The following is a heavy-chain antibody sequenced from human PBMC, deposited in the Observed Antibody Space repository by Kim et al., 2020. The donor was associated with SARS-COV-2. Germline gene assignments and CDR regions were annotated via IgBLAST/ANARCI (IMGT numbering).Heavy chain of an antibody. D-gene: IGHD2-2*01. CDR3: ARGSNWALDY. CDR2: INQDGSEK. J-gene: IGHJ4*02. V-gene: IGHV3-7*01. Sequence: LSLTCAASGFTFSNYWMNWVRQAPGKGLEWVANINQDGSEKHYVDSVKGRFTVSRDNAKNSLYLQMNSLRAEDTAVYYCARGSNWALDYWGQGILVT. CDR1: GFTFSNYW.